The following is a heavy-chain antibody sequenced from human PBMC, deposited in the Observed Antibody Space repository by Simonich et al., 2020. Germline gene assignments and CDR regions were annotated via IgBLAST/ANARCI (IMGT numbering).Heavy chain of an antibody. V-gene: IGHV1-18*01. D-gene: IGHD2-15*01. CDR3: ARASRGTWWYYYFDY. CDR2: ISAYNGNT. Sequence: QVQLVQSGAEVKKPGASVKVSCKASGYTFTSYGISWVRQAPGQGLEWMGWISAYNGNTKYGQKLHGRGTMTTDTSTSTAYMELRSLRSDDTAVYYCARASRGTWWYYYFDYWGQGTLVTVSS. CDR1: GYTFTSYG. J-gene: IGHJ4*02.